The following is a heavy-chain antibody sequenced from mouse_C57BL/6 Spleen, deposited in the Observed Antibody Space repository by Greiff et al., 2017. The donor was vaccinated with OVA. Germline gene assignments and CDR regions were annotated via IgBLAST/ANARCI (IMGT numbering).Heavy chain of an antibody. D-gene: IGHD1-1*01. CDR1: GFSLTSYG. CDR2: IWSGGST. V-gene: IGHV2-2*01. CDR3: ARNGVYGVFYYFDY. Sequence: QVQLKESGPGLVQPSQSLSITCTVSGFSLTSYGVHWVRQSPGKGLEWLGVIWSGGSTDYNAAFISRLSISKDNSKSQVFFKMNSLQADDTAIYYCARNGVYGVFYYFDYWGQGTTLTVSS. J-gene: IGHJ2*01.